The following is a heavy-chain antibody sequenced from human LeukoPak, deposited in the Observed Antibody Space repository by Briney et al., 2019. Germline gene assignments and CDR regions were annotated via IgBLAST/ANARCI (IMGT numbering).Heavy chain of an antibody. CDR2: ISSSSSTI. CDR3: ARVGAVAGTD. CDR1: GFTFSSYE. V-gene: IGHV3-48*01. J-gene: IGHJ4*02. Sequence: PGGSLRLSCTASGFTFSSYEMNWVRQAPGKGLEWVSYISSSSSTIYYADSVKGRFTISRDNAKNSLYLQMNSLRAEDTAVYYCARVGAVAGTDWGQGTLVTVSS. D-gene: IGHD6-19*01.